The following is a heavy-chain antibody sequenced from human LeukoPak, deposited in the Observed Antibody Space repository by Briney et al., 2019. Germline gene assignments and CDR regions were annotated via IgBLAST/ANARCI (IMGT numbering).Heavy chain of an antibody. J-gene: IGHJ6*02. CDR3: ARVAGTIRIWPQPFGDGMDV. CDR1: RLTFSNYV. CDR2: ISGSGRST. Sequence: GGSLRLSCAASRLTFSNYVMSWVRQAPGGGLECVSAISGSGRSTYYADSVKGRFTISRDNSKNTLYLQMNSLRAEDTALYYCARVAGTIRIWPQPFGDGMDVWGQGTTVTVSS. V-gene: IGHV3-23*01. D-gene: IGHD3-16*01.